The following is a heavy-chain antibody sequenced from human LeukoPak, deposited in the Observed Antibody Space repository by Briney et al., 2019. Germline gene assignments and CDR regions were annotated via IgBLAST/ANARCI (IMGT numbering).Heavy chain of an antibody. CDR2: IYHSGST. Sequence: PSETLSLTCTVSGGSISSGGCYWSWIRQPPGKGLEWIGYIYHSGSTYYNPSLKSRVTISVDRSKNQFSLKLSSVTAADTAVYYCARVVDIVVVPAAIRYFDYWGQGTLVTVSS. CDR3: ARVVDIVVVPAAIRYFDY. D-gene: IGHD2-2*03. J-gene: IGHJ4*02. V-gene: IGHV4-30-2*01. CDR1: GGSISSGGCY.